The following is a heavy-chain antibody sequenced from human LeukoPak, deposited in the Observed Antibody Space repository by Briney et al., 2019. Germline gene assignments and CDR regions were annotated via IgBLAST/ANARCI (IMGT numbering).Heavy chain of an antibody. CDR2: MNPNSGNT. CDR3: ARGRLVGWYYYMDV. CDR1: GYTFTSYD. Sequence: EASVTVSCKASGYTFTSYDINWVRQATGQGLEWMGWMNPNSGNTGYAQKFQGRVTMTRNTSISTAYMELSSLRSEDTAVYYCARGRLVGWYYYMDVWGKGTTVTVSS. D-gene: IGHD2-15*01. J-gene: IGHJ6*03. V-gene: IGHV1-8*01.